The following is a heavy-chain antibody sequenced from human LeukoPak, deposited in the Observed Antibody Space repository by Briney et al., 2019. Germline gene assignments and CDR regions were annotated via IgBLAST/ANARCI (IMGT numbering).Heavy chain of an antibody. CDR3: ARYGEGGGPFDY. Sequence: SETLSLTCTVSGGSMSSYYWGWIRQPPGKGLEWIGYIYYSGSTNYNPSLKSRVAISVDTSKNQFSLKVGSVTAADTAVYYCARYGEGGGPFDYWGQGTLVTVSS. CDR2: IYYSGST. J-gene: IGHJ4*02. V-gene: IGHV4-59*01. D-gene: IGHD1-26*01. CDR1: GGSMSSYY.